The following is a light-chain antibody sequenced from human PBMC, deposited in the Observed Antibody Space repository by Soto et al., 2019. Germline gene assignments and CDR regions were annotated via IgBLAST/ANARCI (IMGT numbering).Light chain of an antibody. CDR2: GAS. Sequence: EIVLTQSPGTRALSPREIATLSCRASQSVSNNYLAWYQQKPGQAPRLLIYGASNRATGIPDRFSGSGSGTDFTLTISRLEPEDFAVYYCQQYGSSGTFGQGTKVDI. V-gene: IGKV3-20*01. CDR3: QQYGSSGT. J-gene: IGKJ1*01. CDR1: QSVSNNY.